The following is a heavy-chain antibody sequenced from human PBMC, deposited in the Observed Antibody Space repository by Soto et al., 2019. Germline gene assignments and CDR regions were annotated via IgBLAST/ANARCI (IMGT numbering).Heavy chain of an antibody. J-gene: IGHJ6*02. CDR3: ARVVRDIVVVPAATYGGYYYYGMDV. Sequence: ETLSLTCTVSGGSISSYYWSWIRQPPGKGLEWIGYIYYSGSTNYNPSLKSRVTISVDTSKNQFSLKLSSVTAADTAVYYCARVVRDIVVVPAATYGGYYYYGMDVWGQGTTVTV. D-gene: IGHD2-2*01. CDR1: GGSISSYY. V-gene: IGHV4-59*01. CDR2: IYYSGST.